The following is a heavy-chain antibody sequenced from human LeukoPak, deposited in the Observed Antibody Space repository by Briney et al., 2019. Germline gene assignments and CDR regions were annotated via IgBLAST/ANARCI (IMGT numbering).Heavy chain of an antibody. J-gene: IGHJ4*02. CDR2: ISGSGGGT. V-gene: IGHV3-23*01. CDR1: GFTFTTYA. D-gene: IGHD6-13*01. Sequence: GGSLRLSCAASGFTFTTYAMSWVRQAPGKGLEWVSLISGSGGGTYYADSVKGRFTVSRDNSKNMVYLQVNSLRAEDTAVYYCARDRSGSSWVPFDYWGQGTLVTVSS. CDR3: ARDRSGSSWVPFDY.